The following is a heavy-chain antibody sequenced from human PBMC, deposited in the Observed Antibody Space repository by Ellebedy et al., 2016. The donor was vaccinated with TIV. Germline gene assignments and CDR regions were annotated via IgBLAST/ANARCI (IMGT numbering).Heavy chain of an antibody. J-gene: IGHJ4*02. CDR3: ARGSSGYPFAVADY. V-gene: IGHV1-18*04. CDR1: GYTFISYG. CDR2: ISAYNGNT. D-gene: IGHD3-22*01. Sequence: AASVKVSCKASGYTFISYGINWVRHAPGHRLEWMGWISAYNGNTNYAQKLQDRVTMTTDTSTSIGYMELRSLRSDDTAVDYCARGSSGYPFAVADYWGQGTLVTVPS.